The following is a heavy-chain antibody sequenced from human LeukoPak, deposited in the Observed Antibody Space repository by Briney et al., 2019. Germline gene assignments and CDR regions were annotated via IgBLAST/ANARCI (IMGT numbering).Heavy chain of an antibody. CDR1: GYTSTSYV. CDR2: ISAYNGNT. J-gene: IGHJ4*02. V-gene: IGHV1-18*01. Sequence: ASVKVSCKASGYTSTSYVISWVRQAPGQGLEWMGWISAYNGNTNYAQKLQGRVTMTTDTSTSTAYMELRSLRSDDTAVYYCARFGLYSSGWYEGPYFDYWGQGTLVTVSS. D-gene: IGHD6-19*01. CDR3: ARFGLYSSGWYEGPYFDY.